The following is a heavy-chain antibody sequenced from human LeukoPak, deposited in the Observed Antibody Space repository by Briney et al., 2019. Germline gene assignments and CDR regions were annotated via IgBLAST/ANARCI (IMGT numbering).Heavy chain of an antibody. CDR3: ARFGVDYDMDV. J-gene: IGHJ6*02. V-gene: IGHV4-30-4*02. CDR2: IYYSGTT. CDR1: GGSISSGNYY. D-gene: IGHD3-16*01. Sequence: SETLSLTCTVSGGSISSGNYYWSWIRQPPGKGLEWIGYIYYSGTTYYNPSFQSRVTISLDTSKNQLSLKVTSVTGADTAVYYCARFGVDYDMDVWGQGTTVTVSS.